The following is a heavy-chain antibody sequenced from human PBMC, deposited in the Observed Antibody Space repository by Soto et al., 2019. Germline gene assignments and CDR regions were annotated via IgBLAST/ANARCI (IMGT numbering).Heavy chain of an antibody. D-gene: IGHD6-13*01. CDR2: IYYSGST. CDR3: ARDGPPRIAAAGSFGDWFDP. CDR1: GGSISSYY. Sequence: SETLSLTCTVSGGSISSYYWSWIRQPPGKGLEWIGYIYYSGSTNYNPSLKSRVTISVDTSKNQFSLKLSSVTAADTAVYYCARDGPPRIAAAGSFGDWFDPWGQGTLVTVSS. J-gene: IGHJ5*02. V-gene: IGHV4-59*01.